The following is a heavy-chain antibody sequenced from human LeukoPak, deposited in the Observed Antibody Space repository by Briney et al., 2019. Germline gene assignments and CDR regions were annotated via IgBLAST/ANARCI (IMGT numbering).Heavy chain of an antibody. J-gene: IGHJ4*02. V-gene: IGHV1-69*13. CDR2: IIPIFGTA. D-gene: IGHD3-3*01. Sequence: ASVKVSCKASGGTFSSYAISWVRQAPGQGLEWMGGIIPIFGTANYAQKFQGRVTITADESTSTAYMELSSLRSEDTAVYYCARDRDFWSGYHDYWGQGTLVTVSS. CDR3: ARDRDFWSGYHDY. CDR1: GGTFSSYA.